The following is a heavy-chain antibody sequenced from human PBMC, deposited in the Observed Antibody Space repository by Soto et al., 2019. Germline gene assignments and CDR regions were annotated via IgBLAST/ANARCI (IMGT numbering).Heavy chain of an antibody. CDR2: IIPIFGTA. J-gene: IGHJ3*02. CDR1: GGTFSSYA. Sequence: ASVKVSCKASGGTFSSYAISWVRQAPGQGFEWMGGIIPIFGTANYAQKFQGRVTITADESTSTAYMELSSLRSEDTAVYYCARGLIRGTRGAFDIWGQGTMVTVSS. D-gene: IGHD2-21*01. CDR3: ARGLIRGTRGAFDI. V-gene: IGHV1-69*13.